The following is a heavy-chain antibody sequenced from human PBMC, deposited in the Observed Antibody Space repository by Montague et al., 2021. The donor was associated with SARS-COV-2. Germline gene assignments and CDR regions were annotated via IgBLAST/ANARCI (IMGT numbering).Heavy chain of an antibody. CDR3: ARYSSSGIDWYYYYGMDV. D-gene: IGHD6-13*01. V-gene: IGHV3-33*01. Sequence: SLRLSCAASGFTFSSYGMHWVRQAPGKGLEWVAIIWYDGSKNYYADSVKGRFTISRDNSKNTLYLQMNTLRAEDTAVYYCARYSSSGIDWYYYYGMDVWGQGTTVTVSS. CDR1: GFTFSSYG. J-gene: IGHJ6*02. CDR2: IWYDGSKN.